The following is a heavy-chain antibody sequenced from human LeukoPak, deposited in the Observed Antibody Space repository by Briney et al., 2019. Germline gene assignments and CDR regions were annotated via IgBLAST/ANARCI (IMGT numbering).Heavy chain of an antibody. D-gene: IGHD6-13*01. V-gene: IGHV4-4*07. CDR3: ARDSSSSWYRRPVDV. CDR2: IYTSGST. CDR1: GGSFSGYY. Sequence: PSETLSLTCAVYGGSFSGYYWSWIRQPAGKGLEWIGRIYTSGSTNYNPSLKSRVTMSVDTSKNQFSLKLSSVTAADTAVYYCARDSSSSWYRRPVDVWGKGTTVTVSS. J-gene: IGHJ6*04.